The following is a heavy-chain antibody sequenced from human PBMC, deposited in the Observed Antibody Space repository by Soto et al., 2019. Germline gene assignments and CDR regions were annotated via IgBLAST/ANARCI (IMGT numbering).Heavy chain of an antibody. J-gene: IGHJ6*02. D-gene: IGHD4-17*01. CDR1: GYTFTSYD. CDR3: ARSLYGDYYYYYGMDV. V-gene: IGHV1-8*01. CDR2: MNPNSGNT. Sequence: ASVKVSCKASGYTFTSYDINWVRQATGQGLEWMGWMNPNSGNTGYAQKFQGRVTMTRNTSISTAYMELSSLRSEDTAVYYCARSLYGDYYYYYGMDVWGQGTTVTVSS.